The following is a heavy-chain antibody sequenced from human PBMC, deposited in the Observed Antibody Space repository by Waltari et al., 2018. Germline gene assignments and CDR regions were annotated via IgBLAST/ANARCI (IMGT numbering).Heavy chain of an antibody. CDR3: AKDRYMIIDY. CDR2: IWYDGSNK. J-gene: IGHJ4*02. Sequence: QVQLVESGGGVVQPGRSLRLSCAASGFPFSSYGMHWVRQAPGKGLEWWAVIWYDGSNKYYADSVKGRFTISRDNSKNTLYLQMNSLRAEDTAMYYCAKDRYMIIDYWGQGTLVTVSS. D-gene: IGHD5-18*01. CDR1: GFPFSSYG. V-gene: IGHV3-30*18.